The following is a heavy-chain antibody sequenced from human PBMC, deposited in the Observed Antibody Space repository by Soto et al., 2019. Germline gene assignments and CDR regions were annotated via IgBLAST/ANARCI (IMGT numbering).Heavy chain of an antibody. CDR3: ARRRGFPYYYGMDV. CDR1: GYSITGDNW. Sequence: SETLSLTCAVSGYSITGDNWWSWVRQPPGKGLEWIGEIHHSGATNYNPSLKSRVTISVDKSKNQFSLKLSSVTAADTAVYYCARRRGFPYYYGMDVWGQGTTVTVSS. J-gene: IGHJ6*02. CDR2: IHHSGAT. D-gene: IGHD5-12*01. V-gene: IGHV4-4*02.